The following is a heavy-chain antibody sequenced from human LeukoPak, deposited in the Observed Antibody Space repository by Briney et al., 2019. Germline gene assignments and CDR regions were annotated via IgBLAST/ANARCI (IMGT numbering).Heavy chain of an antibody. J-gene: IGHJ6*03. CDR1: VFTFSRYG. CDR2: IWYDASTQ. D-gene: IGHD3-10*01. CDR3: AKAGARSCPGYYNYYYMDV. V-gene: IGHV3-33*03. Sequence: PGGSLRLSCEASVFTFSRYGMHWVRQAPGKGLEWVAVIWYDASTQYYADSVRGRFTISRDNSKNTVSLLMNSLRADDTAVYYCAKAGARSCPGYYNYYYMDVWGKGTTVTVSS.